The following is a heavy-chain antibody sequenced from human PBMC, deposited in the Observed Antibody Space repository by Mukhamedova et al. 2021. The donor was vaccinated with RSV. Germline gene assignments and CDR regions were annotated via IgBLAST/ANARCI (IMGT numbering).Heavy chain of an antibody. CDR2: IWYDGSNK. J-gene: IGHJ6*03. V-gene: IGHV3-33*01. D-gene: IGHD6-13*01. Sequence: AVIWYDGSNKYYADSVKGRFTISRDNSKNTLYLQMNSLRAEDTAVYYCARDPPREQQLVPDYYYYMDVWGKGTTVTVSS. CDR3: ARDPPREQQLVPDYYYYMDV.